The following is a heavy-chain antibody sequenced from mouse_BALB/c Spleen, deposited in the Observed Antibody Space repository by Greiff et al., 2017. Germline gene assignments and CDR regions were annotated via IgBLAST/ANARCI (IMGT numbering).Heavy chain of an antibody. CDR3: ARVNGKDAMDY. V-gene: IGHV1-4*01. CDR1: GYTFTSYT. CDR2: INPSSGYT. Sequence: VQRVESGAELARPGASVKMSCKASGYTFTSYTMHWVKQRPGQGLEWIGYINPSSGYTNYNQKFKDKATLTADKSSSTAYMQLSSLTSEDSAVYYCARVNGKDAMDYWGQGTSVTVSS. J-gene: IGHJ4*01. D-gene: IGHD2-1*01.